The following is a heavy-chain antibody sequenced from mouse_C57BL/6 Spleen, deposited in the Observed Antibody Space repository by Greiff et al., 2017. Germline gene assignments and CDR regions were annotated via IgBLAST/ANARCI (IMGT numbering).Heavy chain of an antibody. CDR1: GYTFTDYE. D-gene: IGHD2-4*01. CDR2: IDPETGGT. J-gene: IGHJ4*01. V-gene: IGHV1-15*01. CDR3: TRDYYDYDDYAMDC. Sequence: QVQLQQSGAELVRPGASVTLSCKASGYTFTDYEMHWVKQTPVHGLEWIGAIDPETGGTAYNQKFKGKAILTADKSSSTAYMELRSLTSEDSAVYYCTRDYYDYDDYAMDCWGQGTSVTVSS.